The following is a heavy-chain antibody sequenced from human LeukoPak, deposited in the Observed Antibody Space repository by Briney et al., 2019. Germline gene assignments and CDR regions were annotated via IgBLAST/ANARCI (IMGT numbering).Heavy chain of an antibody. Sequence: SETLSLTCTVSGGSISSYYWSWIRQPPGKGLEWIGEINHSGSTNYNPSLKSRVTISVDTSKNQFSLKLSSVTAADTAVYYCARSFTLIGGGFDYWGQGTLVTVSS. J-gene: IGHJ4*02. V-gene: IGHV4-34*01. CDR1: GGSISSYY. CDR3: ARSFTLIGGGFDY. CDR2: INHSGST. D-gene: IGHD3-22*01.